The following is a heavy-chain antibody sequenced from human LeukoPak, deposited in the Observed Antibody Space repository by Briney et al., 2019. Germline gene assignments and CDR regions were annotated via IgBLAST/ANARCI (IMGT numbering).Heavy chain of an antibody. Sequence: GGSLRLSCGASGFTFSSYAMDWVRQAPGKGLEWVAFISYDGSNKYYADSVKGRFTISRDNSKNTLYLQMNSLRAEDTAVYYCARDSGRFSTERYYYYYGMDVWGQGTTVTVSS. V-gene: IGHV3-30-3*01. CDR1: GFTFSSYA. CDR2: ISYDGSNK. J-gene: IGHJ6*02. D-gene: IGHD1-14*01. CDR3: ARDSGRFSTERYYYYYGMDV.